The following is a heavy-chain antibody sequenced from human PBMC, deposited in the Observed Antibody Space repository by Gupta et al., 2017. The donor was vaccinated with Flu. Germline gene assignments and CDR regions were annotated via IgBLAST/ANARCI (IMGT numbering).Heavy chain of an antibody. Sequence: EVQLLESGGALVQPGVSLRLSCAAPVITLSSSAMGGVRQAPGKGLEWVSGIPGSGVNTYYADSVKGRFTISRDNSKNTLYLQMSSLRAEDTARYYCVNKNRDIIPVMQWGQGTLVTVAS. J-gene: IGHJ4*02. D-gene: IGHD3-10*01. CDR1: VITLSSSA. CDR3: VNKNRDIIPVMQ. CDR2: IPGSGVNT. V-gene: IGHV3-23*01.